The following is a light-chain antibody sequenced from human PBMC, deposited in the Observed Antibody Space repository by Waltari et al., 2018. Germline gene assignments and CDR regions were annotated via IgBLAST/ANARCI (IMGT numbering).Light chain of an antibody. J-gene: IGLJ3*02. Sequence: QLVLTQSPSASASLGASVKLTCTLRSGHRTYALAWHQQQPEKGPRYLMKLNSDGSHSKGDGIPDRFSGSSSGAERYLTISSLQSEDEADYYCQTWGTGIWVFGGGTKLTVL. V-gene: IGLV4-69*01. CDR2: LNSDGSH. CDR3: QTWGTGIWV. CDR1: SGHRTYA.